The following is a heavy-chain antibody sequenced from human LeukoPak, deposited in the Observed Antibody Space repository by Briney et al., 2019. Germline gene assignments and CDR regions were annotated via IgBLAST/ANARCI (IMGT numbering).Heavy chain of an antibody. D-gene: IGHD6-6*01. V-gene: IGHV1-69*02. Sequence: SVKVSCKASGGTFSSYTISWVRQAPGQGLEWMGRIIPIPGIANYAQKFQGRVTITADKSTSTAYMELSSLRSEDTAVYYCASFDIAARPGADPWGQGTLVTVSS. CDR3: ASFDIAARPGADP. CDR1: GGTFSSYT. CDR2: IIPIPGIA. J-gene: IGHJ5*02.